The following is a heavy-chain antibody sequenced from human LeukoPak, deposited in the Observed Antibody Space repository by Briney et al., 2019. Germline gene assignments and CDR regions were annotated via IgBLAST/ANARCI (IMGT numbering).Heavy chain of an antibody. J-gene: IGHJ3*02. CDR2: INAGNGNT. Sequence: PSASVKVSCKASGYTFTSYAMHWVRQAPGQRLEWMGWINAGNGNTKYSQKFQGSVTITRDTSASTAYMELSSLRSEDTAVYYCARRPGESNAFDIWGQGTMVTVSS. CDR3: ARRPGESNAFDI. CDR1: GYTFTSYA. D-gene: IGHD4-17*01. V-gene: IGHV1-3*01.